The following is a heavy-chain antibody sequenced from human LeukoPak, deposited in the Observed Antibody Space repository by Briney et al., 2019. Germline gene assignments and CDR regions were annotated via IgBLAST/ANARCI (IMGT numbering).Heavy chain of an antibody. CDR3: AKDEISGFAARRPPIGY. Sequence: GGSLRLSCAASGFTFSSYGTHWVRQAPGKGLERVAVISYEGSNKYYADYVKGRFTISRDNSKNTLYLQMNSLRAEDTAVYYCAKDEISGFAARRPPIGYWGQGTLVTVSS. CDR1: GFTFSSYG. V-gene: IGHV3-30*18. D-gene: IGHD6-6*01. CDR2: ISYEGSNK. J-gene: IGHJ4*02.